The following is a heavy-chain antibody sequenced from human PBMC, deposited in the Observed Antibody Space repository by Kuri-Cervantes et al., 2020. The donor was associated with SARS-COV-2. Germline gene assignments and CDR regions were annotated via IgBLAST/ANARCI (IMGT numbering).Heavy chain of an antibody. CDR1: GFTFSSYG. D-gene: IGHD5-18*01. Sequence: GGSLRLSCAASGFTFSSYGMHWVRQAPGKGLEWVAVIWYDGSNKYYADSVKGRFTISRDNSKNTLYLQMNSLRAEDTAVYYCASSYGYYYGMDVWGQGTTVTVSS. CDR3: ASSYGYYYGMDV. J-gene: IGHJ6*02. V-gene: IGHV3-30*19. CDR2: IWYDGSNK.